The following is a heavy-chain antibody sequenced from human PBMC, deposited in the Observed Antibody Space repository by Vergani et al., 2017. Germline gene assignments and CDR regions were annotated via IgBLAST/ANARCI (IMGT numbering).Heavy chain of an antibody. CDR3: VRERAPCDAFDV. J-gene: IGHJ3*01. V-gene: IGHV3-33*01. CDR2: IWSNGVNK. Sequence: QAQLVESGGGVVQPGSSLRLSCAASGFTFTDYGMHWVRQAPGKGLEWVAVIWSNGVNKYYADSVRGRFTVSRDNSRYTLDLQMDSLRAEDTAVYHCVRERAPCDAFDVWGQGTMVTVSS. CDR1: GFTFTDYG.